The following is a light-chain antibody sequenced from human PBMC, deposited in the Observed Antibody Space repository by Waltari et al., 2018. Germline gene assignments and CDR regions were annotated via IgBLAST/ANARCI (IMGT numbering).Light chain of an antibody. CDR2: AAS. V-gene: IGKV1-39*01. Sequence: DVHMTQAPSSLSASVGDRVTITCRASQSISSHLHWYQQKPGKAPKPLIYAASSLQSGVPLRFSGSGSGTDLTLTISSLQPEDFATYYCHQSYSTTYTFGQRNKLEIK. J-gene: IGKJ2*01. CDR3: HQSYSTTYT. CDR1: QSISSH.